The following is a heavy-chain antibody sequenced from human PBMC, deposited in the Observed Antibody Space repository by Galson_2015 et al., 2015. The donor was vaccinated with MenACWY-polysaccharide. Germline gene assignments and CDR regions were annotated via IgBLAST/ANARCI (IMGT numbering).Heavy chain of an antibody. Sequence: SLRHSCAAPGFMFSSHAMSWLHQAPGKGLDSASGIRGSGGSTYYRESEKGRFTITRDNSKNTMQLQINSLRADDTAIYYCAKDPYSSGWYGWQYWGQGTLVTVSS. D-gene: IGHD6-19*01. CDR3: AKDPYSSGWYGWQY. J-gene: IGHJ4*02. CDR2: IRGSGGST. V-gene: IGHV3-23*01. CDR1: GFMFSSHA.